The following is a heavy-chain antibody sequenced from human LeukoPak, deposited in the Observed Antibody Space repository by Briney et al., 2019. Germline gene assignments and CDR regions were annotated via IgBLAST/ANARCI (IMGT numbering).Heavy chain of an antibody. CDR2: ISYDGSNK. D-gene: IGHD3-9*01. CDR1: GFTFSSYA. J-gene: IGHJ4*02. Sequence: PGGSLRLSCAASGFTFSSYAMHWVRQAPGKGLEWVAVISYDGSNKYYADSVKGRFTISRDNSKNTLYLQMNSLRAEDTAVYYCARPMDRYSGDFDYWGQGTLVTVSS. V-gene: IGHV3-30-3*01. CDR3: ARPMDRYSGDFDY.